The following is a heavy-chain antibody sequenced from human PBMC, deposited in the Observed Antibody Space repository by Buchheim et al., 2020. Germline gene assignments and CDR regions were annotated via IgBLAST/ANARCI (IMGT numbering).Heavy chain of an antibody. J-gene: IGHJ4*02. CDR2: IYYSGST. V-gene: IGHV4-59*08. D-gene: IGHD2-15*01. Sequence: QVQLQESGPGLVKTSETLSLTCTVSGGSISSYYWSWIRQPPGKGLEWIGYIYYSGSTNYNPSLKSRVTISVDKSKNQFSLKLSSVTAADTAVYYCARAGGYCSGGSCFPFDYWGQGTL. CDR1: GGSISSYY. CDR3: ARAGGYCSGGSCFPFDY.